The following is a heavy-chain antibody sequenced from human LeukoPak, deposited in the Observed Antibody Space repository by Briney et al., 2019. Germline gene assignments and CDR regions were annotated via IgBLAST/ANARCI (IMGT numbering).Heavy chain of an antibody. CDR2: ISGSGGST. D-gene: IGHD2-15*01. CDR1: GFTLSSYA. V-gene: IGHV3-23*01. CDR3: AKVGCSGGSCSSYYYYYYMDV. J-gene: IGHJ6*03. Sequence: GGSLRLSCAASGFTLSSYAMSWVRQAPGKGLEWVSAISGSGGSTYYADSVKGRFTISRDNSKNTLYLQMNSLRAEDTAVYYCAKVGCSGGSCSSYYYYYYMDVWGKGTTVTVSS.